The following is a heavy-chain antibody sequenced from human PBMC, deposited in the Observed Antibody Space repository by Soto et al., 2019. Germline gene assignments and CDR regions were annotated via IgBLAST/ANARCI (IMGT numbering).Heavy chain of an antibody. V-gene: IGHV2-5*02. CDR3: AWTGVGYCTNGVCYDFDY. CDR1: GFSLSTSGVG. J-gene: IGHJ4*02. D-gene: IGHD2-8*01. CDR2: IYWDDDK. Sequence: SGPTLVNPTQTLTLTCTFSGFSLSTSGVGVGWIRQPPGKALEWLALIYWDDDKHYNQSLKSRLTITKDTSKNQVVLKMTNMNLVVTALYYCAWTGVGYCTNGVCYDFDYWGQGTLVTVSS.